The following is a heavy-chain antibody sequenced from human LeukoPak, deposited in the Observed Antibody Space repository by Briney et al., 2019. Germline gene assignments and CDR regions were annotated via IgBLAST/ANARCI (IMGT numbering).Heavy chain of an antibody. J-gene: IGHJ5*02. CDR2: IYYSGST. CDR1: GGSISSSSYY. Sequence: NPSETLSLTCTVSGGSISSSSYYWGWIRQPPGKGLEWIGSIYYSGSTYYNPSLKSRVTISVDTSKNQFSLKLSSVTAADTAVYYCARGGLRGRPFDPWGQGTLVTVSS. V-gene: IGHV4-39*07. D-gene: IGHD1-1*01. CDR3: ARGGLRGRPFDP.